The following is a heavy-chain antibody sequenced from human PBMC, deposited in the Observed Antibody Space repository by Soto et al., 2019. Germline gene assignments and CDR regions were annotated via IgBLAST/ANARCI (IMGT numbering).Heavy chain of an antibody. J-gene: IGHJ4*02. CDR2: IYVGGRT. CDR1: GFTVSNTY. Sequence: GGSLRRSCEASGFTVSNTYMSWIRQAAGRGLEWVSIIYVGGRTYYKDSVKGRFTISEDTSKNQVCLKMNCLTAEDTALYYCAKVFNWNCVDSWGQGTLVTVSS. CDR3: AKVFNWNCVDS. D-gene: IGHD1-7*01. V-gene: IGHV3-53*01.